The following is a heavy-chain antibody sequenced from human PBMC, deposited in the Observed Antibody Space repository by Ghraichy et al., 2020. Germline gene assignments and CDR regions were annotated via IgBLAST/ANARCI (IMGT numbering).Heavy chain of an antibody. J-gene: IGHJ6*03. CDR2: IGTAGDT. V-gene: IGHV3-13*04. CDR1: GFTFSSYD. Sequence: GGSLRLSCAASGFTFSSYDMHWVRQATGKGLEWVSAIGTAGDTYYPGSVKGRFTISRENAKNSLYLQMNSLRAGDTAVYYCARVVLSTSSSWVGYYYYYMDVWGKGTTVTVSS. CDR3: ARVVLSTSSSWVGYYYYYMDV. D-gene: IGHD6-13*01.